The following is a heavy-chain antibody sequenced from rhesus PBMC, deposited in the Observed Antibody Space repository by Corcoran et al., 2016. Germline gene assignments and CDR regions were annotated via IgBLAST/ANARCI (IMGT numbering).Heavy chain of an antibody. D-gene: IGHD1-14*01. CDR1: GYAISSGYG. CDR2: TGCISGSP. V-gene: IGHV4-127*01. Sequence: QVQLQESGPGLVKPSETLSLTCAVSGYAISSGYGWRWIRQPPGKGLWWIGHTGCISGSPNYTPSLKSRVTISIGPSKTQFSLKLSSGTAAGTAVSYCATDRGGTGSLDVWGRGVLVTFSS. J-gene: IGHJ5-2*02. CDR3: ATDRGGTGSLDV.